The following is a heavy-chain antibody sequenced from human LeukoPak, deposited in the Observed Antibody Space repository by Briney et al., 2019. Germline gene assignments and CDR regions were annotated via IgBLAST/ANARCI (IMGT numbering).Heavy chain of an antibody. CDR2: ISSSSSYI. CDR3: ARARSGSGTFDI. V-gene: IGHV3-21*01. Sequence: GGSLRLSCAASGFTLSSYSMNWVRQAPGKGLEWVSSISSSSSYIYYADSVKGRFTISRDNAKNSLYLQMNSLRAEDTAVYYCARARSGSGTFDIWGQGTMVTVSS. D-gene: IGHD1-26*01. J-gene: IGHJ3*02. CDR1: GFTLSSYS.